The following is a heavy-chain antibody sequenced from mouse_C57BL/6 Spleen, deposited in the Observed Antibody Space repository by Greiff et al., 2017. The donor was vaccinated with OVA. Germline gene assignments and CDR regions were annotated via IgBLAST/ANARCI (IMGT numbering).Heavy chain of an antibody. J-gene: IGHJ1*03. V-gene: IGHV5-17*01. CDR1: GFTFSDYG. CDR3: ARYGSSAWYFDV. CDR2: ISSGSSTI. D-gene: IGHD1-1*01. Sequence: EVQVVESGGGLVKPGGSLKLSCAASGFTFSDYGMHWVRQAPEKGLEWVAYISSGSSTIYYADTVKGRFTISRDNAKNTLFLQMTSLRSEDTAMYYCARYGSSAWYFDVWGTGTTVTVSS.